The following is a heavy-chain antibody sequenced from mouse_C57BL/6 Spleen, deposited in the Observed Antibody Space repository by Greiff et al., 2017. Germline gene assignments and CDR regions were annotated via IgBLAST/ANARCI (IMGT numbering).Heavy chain of an antibody. CDR3: GITTVVATDYYAMDY. Sequence: QVQLQQPGAELVKPGASVKLSCKASGYTFTSYWMHWVKQRPGQGLEWIGMIHPNSGSTNYNEKFKSKATLTVDKSSSTAYMQLSSLTSEDSAVYCCGITTVVATDYYAMDYWGQGASVTVSS. CDR1: GYTFTSYW. J-gene: IGHJ4*01. V-gene: IGHV1-64*01. CDR2: IHPNSGST. D-gene: IGHD1-1*01.